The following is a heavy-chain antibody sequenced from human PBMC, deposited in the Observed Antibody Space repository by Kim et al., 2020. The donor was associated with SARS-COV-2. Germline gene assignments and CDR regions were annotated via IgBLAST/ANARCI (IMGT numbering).Heavy chain of an antibody. CDR3: ARDSGVGFSSGWFDP. CDR2: IKQDGSEK. Sequence: GGSLRLSCAASGFTFNTYWMSWVRQAPGKGLEWVANIKQDGSEKYYVDSVKGRFTISRDNAKNSLYLQMNSLRAEDTAVYYCARDSGVGFSSGWFDPWGQGTLVTVSS. D-gene: IGHD6-25*01. V-gene: IGHV3-7*01. J-gene: IGHJ5*02. CDR1: GFTFNTYW.